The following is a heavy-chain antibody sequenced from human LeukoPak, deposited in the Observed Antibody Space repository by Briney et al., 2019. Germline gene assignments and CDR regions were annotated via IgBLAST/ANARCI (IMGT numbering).Heavy chain of an antibody. CDR3: ARDKTRYSSSSNWFDP. V-gene: IGHV1-18*01. Sequence: ASVKVSCKASGYTFTSYGISWVRQAPGQGLEWMGWISAYNGNTNYAQKLQGRVTMTTDTSTSTAYMELRSLRSDDTAVYYCARDKTRYSSSSNWFDPWGQGTLVTVSS. CDR1: GYTFTSYG. D-gene: IGHD6-6*01. CDR2: ISAYNGNT. J-gene: IGHJ5*02.